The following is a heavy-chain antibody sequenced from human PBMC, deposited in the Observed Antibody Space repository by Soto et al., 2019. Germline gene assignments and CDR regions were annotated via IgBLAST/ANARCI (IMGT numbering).Heavy chain of an antibody. J-gene: IGHJ3*02. Sequence: ASVKVSCKASGYTFTSYDINWVRQATGQGLEWMGWMNPNSGNTGYAQKFQGRVTMTRNTSISTAYMELSSLRSEDTAVYYCASPARNHDFWSGYSLDIWGQGTMVTVSS. CDR2: MNPNSGNT. V-gene: IGHV1-8*01. D-gene: IGHD3-3*01. CDR3: ASPARNHDFWSGYSLDI. CDR1: GYTFTSYD.